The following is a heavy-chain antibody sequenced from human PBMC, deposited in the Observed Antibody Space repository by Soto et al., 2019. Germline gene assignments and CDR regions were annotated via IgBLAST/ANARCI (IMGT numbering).Heavy chain of an antibody. D-gene: IGHD3-22*01. V-gene: IGHV4-59*08. J-gene: IGHJ4*02. CDR2: IYYSGST. Sequence: SETLSLTCTVSGGSISSYYWSWIRQPPGKGLEWIGYIYYSGSTNYNPSLKSRVTISVDTSKNQFSLKLSSVTAADTAVYYCARLRGYYDSPFDYWGQGTLVTVSS. CDR3: ARLRGYYDSPFDY. CDR1: GGSISSYY.